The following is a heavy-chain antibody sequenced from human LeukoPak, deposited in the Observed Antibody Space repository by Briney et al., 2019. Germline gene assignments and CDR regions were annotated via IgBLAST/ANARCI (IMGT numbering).Heavy chain of an antibody. CDR2: IYYSGST. V-gene: IGHV4-59*08. J-gene: IGHJ6*02. CDR3: ARHIVPLEWLFSKPYYYYGMDV. D-gene: IGHD3-3*01. Sequence: PSETLSLTCTVSGGSISSYYWSWIRQPAGKGLEWIGYIYYSGSTNYNPSLKSRVTISVDTSKNQFSLKLSSVTAADTAVYYCARHIVPLEWLFSKPYYYYGMDVWGQGTTVTVSS. CDR1: GGSISSYY.